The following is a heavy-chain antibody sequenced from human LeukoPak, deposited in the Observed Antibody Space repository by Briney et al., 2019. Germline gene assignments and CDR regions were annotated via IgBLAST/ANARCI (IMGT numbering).Heavy chain of an antibody. J-gene: IGHJ3*02. V-gene: IGHV3-53*05. Sequence: GGSLRLSCTVSGFTVSSNSMSWVRQAPGKGLEWVSFIYSVNTHYSDSVKGRFTISRDNAKNSLYLQMNSLRAEDTALYYCAKATAAVTTRGAFDIWGQGTMVTVSS. CDR2: IYSVNT. CDR3: AKATAAVTTRGAFDI. CDR1: GFTVSSNS. D-gene: IGHD4-17*01.